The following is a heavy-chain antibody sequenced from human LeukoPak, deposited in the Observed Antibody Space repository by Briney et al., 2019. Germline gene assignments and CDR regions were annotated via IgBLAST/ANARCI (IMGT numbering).Heavy chain of an antibody. CDR2: MNQDESAK. D-gene: IGHD3-16*01. CDR3: ATYTHWVAGDV. CDR1: GFTFSDSW. Sequence: GGSLRLSYAASGFTFSDSWMSWVRQAPGKGLEWVANMNQDESAKGYVDSVKGRFTISRDNARNSLYLQMSSLRPEDTAVYYCATYTHWVAGDVWGQGTTVTVSS. J-gene: IGHJ6*02. V-gene: IGHV3-7*01.